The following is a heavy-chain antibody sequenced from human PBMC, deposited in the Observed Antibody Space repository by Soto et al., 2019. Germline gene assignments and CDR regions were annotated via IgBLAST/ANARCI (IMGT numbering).Heavy chain of an antibody. CDR3: ARVELRFLEWPYYFDY. CDR1: GGSISSGGYY. Sequence: PXETLYLTCTVSGGSISSGGYYWSWIRQHPGKGLEWIGYIYYSGSTYYNPSLKSRVTISVDTSKNQFSLKLSSVTAADTAVYYCARVELRFLEWPYYFDYWGQGTLVTVS. V-gene: IGHV4-31*03. D-gene: IGHD3-3*01. CDR2: IYYSGST. J-gene: IGHJ4*02.